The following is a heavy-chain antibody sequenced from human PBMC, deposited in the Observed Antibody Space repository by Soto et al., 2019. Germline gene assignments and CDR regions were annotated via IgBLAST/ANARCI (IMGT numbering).Heavy chain of an antibody. CDR3: ARGDYDFWSGYSKWFDP. Sequence: SETLSLTCAVYGGSFSGYYWSWIRQPPGKGLEWIGEINHSGSTNYNPSLKSRVTISVDTSKNQFSLKLSSVTAADTAVYYCARGDYDFWSGYSKWFDPWGQGTLVTVSS. D-gene: IGHD3-3*01. V-gene: IGHV4-34*01. CDR2: INHSGST. CDR1: GGSFSGYY. J-gene: IGHJ5*02.